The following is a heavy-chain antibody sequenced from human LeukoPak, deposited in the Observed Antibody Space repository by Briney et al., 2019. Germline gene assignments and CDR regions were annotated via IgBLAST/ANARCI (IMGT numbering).Heavy chain of an antibody. Sequence: SETLSLTCTVSGGSIASDSYYWGWIRQPPGKDLEWIGGVYHSGSSYYNPSLKSRITTISVDTSRNQFFLKVNSVTAADTAVYYCARLIAAAGPVDYWGQGTLVTVSS. V-gene: IGHV4-39*01. J-gene: IGHJ4*02. CDR2: VYHSGSS. CDR1: GGSIASDSYY. CDR3: ARLIAAAGPVDY. D-gene: IGHD6-13*01.